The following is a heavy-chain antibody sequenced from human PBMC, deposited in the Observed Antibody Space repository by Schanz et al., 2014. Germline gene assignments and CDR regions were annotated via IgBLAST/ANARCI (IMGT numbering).Heavy chain of an antibody. J-gene: IGHJ4*02. CDR2: IYYSGNT. D-gene: IGHD3-10*01. CDR1: GGSVSSGGYS. V-gene: IGHV4-30-2*06. CDR3: ALREKPYGPFAS. Sequence: QVQLQESGPGLVKPSQTLSLTCTVSGGSVSSGGYSWNWIRQSPGKGLEWIGYIYYSGNTYYNPSLKSRVTISVDRSKNQFSLRLDSVTAADTAVYYCALREKPYGPFASWGQGALVTDSS.